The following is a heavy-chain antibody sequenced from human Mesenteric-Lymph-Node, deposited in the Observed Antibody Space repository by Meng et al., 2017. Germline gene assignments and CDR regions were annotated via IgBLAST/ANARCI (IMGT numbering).Heavy chain of an antibody. Sequence: QVQLVESGGGVVQPGRSLRLSCAASGFTFRRYGMHWVRQAPGKGLEWVAVIWSDGNTKYYADSVKDRFTISRDNSKSTLYLQMNSLRAEDTAVYYCTGNSHIYGFDYWGPGTLVTVSS. CDR2: IWSDGNTK. D-gene: IGHD5-18*01. V-gene: IGHV3-33*01. J-gene: IGHJ4*02. CDR3: TGNSHIYGFDY. CDR1: GFTFRRYG.